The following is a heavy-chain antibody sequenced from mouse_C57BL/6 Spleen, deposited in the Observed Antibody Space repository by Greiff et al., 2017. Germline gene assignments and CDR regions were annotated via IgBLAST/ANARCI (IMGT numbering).Heavy chain of an antibody. D-gene: IGHD2-4*01. CDR3: ARAYDYSWFAY. CDR2: INPSSGYT. Sequence: VQLQQSGADLAKPGASVKLSCKASGYTFTSYWMHWVKQRPGQGLEWIGNINPSSGYTKYNQKFKDKATVTADKSSSTAYMQLSSLTYEDSAVYSCARAYDYSWFAYWGQGTLVTVSA. V-gene: IGHV1-7*01. CDR1: GYTFTSYW. J-gene: IGHJ3*01.